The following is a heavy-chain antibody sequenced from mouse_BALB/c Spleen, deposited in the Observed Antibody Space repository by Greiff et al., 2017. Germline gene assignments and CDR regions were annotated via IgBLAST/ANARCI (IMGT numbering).Heavy chain of an antibody. J-gene: IGHJ2*01. V-gene: IGHV3-8*02. CDR1: GDSITSGY. Sequence: EVKLMDSGPSLVKPSQTLSLTCSVTGDSITSGYWNWIRKFPGNKLEYMGSISYGGSTYYNPSLKSRISIPRDTSKNQYYLQLNSVTTEDTATYYGARGWYGSSPYYFDYWGQGTTLTVSS. CDR2: ISYGGST. D-gene: IGHD1-1*01. CDR3: ARGWYGSSPYYFDY.